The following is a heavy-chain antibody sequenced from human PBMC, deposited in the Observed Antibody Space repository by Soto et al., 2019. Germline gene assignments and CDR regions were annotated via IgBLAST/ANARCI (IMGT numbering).Heavy chain of an antibody. CDR3: AKIHYYDGSGSPYYYALDV. Sequence: GGSLRLSCAASGFPFINYAMTWVRQAPGKGLDWVPAISDDGDRTYYADSVKGRFTISRDNSKNTLYLQMNSLRAADTAVYYCAKIHYYDGSGSPYYYALDVWGQGTTVTVSS. V-gene: IGHV3-23*01. CDR2: ISDDGDRT. J-gene: IGHJ6*02. D-gene: IGHD3-22*01. CDR1: GFPFINYA.